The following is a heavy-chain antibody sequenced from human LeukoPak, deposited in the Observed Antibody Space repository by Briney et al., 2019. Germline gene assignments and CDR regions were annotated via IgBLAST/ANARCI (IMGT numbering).Heavy chain of an antibody. D-gene: IGHD6-13*01. CDR2: VGGSGGST. J-gene: IGHJ4*02. V-gene: IGHV3-23*01. CDR3: AKDRYSSSWSRFDY. CDR1: GFTFSSYA. Sequence: GGSLRLSCTASGFTFSSYAMSWVRQAPGKGLEWVSAVGGSGGSTFYADSVKGRFTISRDNSKNTLYLQMNSLRAEDTAVYYCAKDRYSSSWSRFDYWGQGTLVTVSS.